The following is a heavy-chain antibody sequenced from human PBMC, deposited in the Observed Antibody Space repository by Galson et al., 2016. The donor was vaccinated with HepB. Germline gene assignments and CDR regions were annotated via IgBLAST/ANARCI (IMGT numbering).Heavy chain of an antibody. CDR1: GDSITNYC. J-gene: IGHJ4*02. CDR2: ASFGETSSS. D-gene: IGHD3-3*01. V-gene: IGHV4-59*01. Sequence: SETLSLTCSVSGDSITNYCWSWIRQPPGKGLEWIGCASFGETSSSSYNPSLKTRVAISLDTSRNQFSLKLTSVTAADTAVYYCARRVWSDRLDFWGQGTLLSVSS. CDR3: ARRVWSDRLDF.